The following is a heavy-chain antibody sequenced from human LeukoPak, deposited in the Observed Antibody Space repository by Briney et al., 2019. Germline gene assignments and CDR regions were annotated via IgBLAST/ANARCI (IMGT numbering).Heavy chain of an antibody. CDR2: IPSDGSDN. D-gene: IGHD4-17*01. CDR3: AKGLGDYDDFRLGY. J-gene: IGHJ4*02. V-gene: IGHV3-30*02. Sequence: GGSLRLSCAASVFTFSTYGLHWVRQAPGKGLEWVAFIPSDGSDNYYANSVKGRFTISRDNSKNTLYLQMNSLRSEDTAVYYCAKGLGDYDDFRLGYWGQGTLVTVSS. CDR1: VFTFSTYG.